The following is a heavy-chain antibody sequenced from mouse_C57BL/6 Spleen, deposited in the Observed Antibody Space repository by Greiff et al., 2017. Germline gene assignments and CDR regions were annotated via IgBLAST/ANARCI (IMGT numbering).Heavy chain of an antibody. V-gene: IGHV5-17*01. CDR1: GFTFSDYG. CDR2: ISSGSSTI. J-gene: IGHJ2*01. Sequence: EVNVVESGGGLVKPGGSLKLSCAASGFTFSDYGMHWVRQAPEKGLEWVAYISSGSSTIYYADTVKGRFTISRDNAKNTLFLQMTSLRSEDTAMYYCARDYGNYVDYWGQGTTLTVSS. D-gene: IGHD2-1*01. CDR3: ARDYGNYVDY.